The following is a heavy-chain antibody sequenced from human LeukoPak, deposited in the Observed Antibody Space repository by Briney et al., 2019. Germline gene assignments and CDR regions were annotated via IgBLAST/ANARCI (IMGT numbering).Heavy chain of an antibody. CDR3: ARDRYYYDSSGRSTKGFDY. Sequence: SGTLSLTCAVSGGSISSSNWWSWVRQPPGKGLEWIGEIYHSGSTNYNPSLKSRVTISVDKSKNQFSLKLSSVTAADTAVYYCARDRYYYDSSGRSTKGFDYWGQGTLVTVSS. CDR1: GGSISSSNW. CDR2: IYHSGST. D-gene: IGHD3-22*01. J-gene: IGHJ4*02. V-gene: IGHV4-4*02.